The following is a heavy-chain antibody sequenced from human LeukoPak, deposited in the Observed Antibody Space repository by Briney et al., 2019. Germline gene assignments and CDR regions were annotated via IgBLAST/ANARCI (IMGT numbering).Heavy chain of an antibody. CDR2: INPSGGST. J-gene: IGHJ3*02. CDR1: GYTFTSYY. D-gene: IGHD1-26*01. Sequence: ASVTVSCRASGYTFTSYYMHWVRQAPGQGLEWMGIINPSGGSTSYAQKFQGRVTMTRDTSTSTVYMELSSLRSEDTAVYYCARDLRELPRADAFDIWGQGTMVTVSS. V-gene: IGHV1-46*03. CDR3: ARDLRELPRADAFDI.